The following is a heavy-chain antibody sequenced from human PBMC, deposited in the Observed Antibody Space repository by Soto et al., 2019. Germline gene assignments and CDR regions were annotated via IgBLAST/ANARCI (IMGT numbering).Heavy chain of an antibody. D-gene: IGHD3-22*01. Sequence: ASVKVSCKASGYTFTCYGLCWVRQAPGQGLEWMGWISAYNGNTNYAQKLQGRVTMTTDTSTSTAYMELRSLRSDDTAVYYCARDPGGSYDSSGYWPVWYYYGMEVWGQGTTVTVSS. CDR3: ARDPGGSYDSSGYWPVWYYYGMEV. J-gene: IGHJ6*02. CDR1: GYTFTCYG. V-gene: IGHV1-18*01. CDR2: ISAYNGNT.